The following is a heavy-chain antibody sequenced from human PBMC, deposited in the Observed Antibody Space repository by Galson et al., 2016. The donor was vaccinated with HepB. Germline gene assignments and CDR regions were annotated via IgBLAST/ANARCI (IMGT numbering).Heavy chain of an antibody. CDR1: PDTFSTNV. V-gene: IGHV1-3*01. D-gene: IGHD3-16*01. CDR2: IKFGSGST. Sequence: SLKVSCKASPDTFSTNVVRWVRQAPGQRLEWLGQIKFGSGSTSYSESLEGRVTVTRDASARTDSMDLSGLGSEASGVYYCAIPSWVGAKSDDAFDLWGHGTMVTVSS. CDR3: AIPSWVGAKSDDAFDL. J-gene: IGHJ3*01.